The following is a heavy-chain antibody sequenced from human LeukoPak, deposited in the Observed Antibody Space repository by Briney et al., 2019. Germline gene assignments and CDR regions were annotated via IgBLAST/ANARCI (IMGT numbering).Heavy chain of an antibody. D-gene: IGHD6-19*01. Sequence: PGGSLRLSCSVSGFTFSNYAMHWVRQAPGKGLEYVSGISGNGGRTYYADSVKGRFTISRDNSKNTMYVQMSTLRVEDTAVYYCVKDPHSSGRYYFDYWGQGTLVTVSS. CDR2: ISGNGGRT. CDR1: GFTFSNYA. J-gene: IGHJ4*02. CDR3: VKDPHSSGRYYFDY. V-gene: IGHV3-64*05.